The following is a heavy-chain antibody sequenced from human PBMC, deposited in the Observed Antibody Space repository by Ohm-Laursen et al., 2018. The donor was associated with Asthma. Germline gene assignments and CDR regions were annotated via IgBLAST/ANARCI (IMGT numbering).Heavy chain of an antibody. CDR2: ISGRGGTT. CDR3: AKDLGTVTKGYFDY. D-gene: IGHD4-17*01. J-gene: IGHJ4*02. V-gene: IGHV3-23*01. CDR1: GFTFSSYD. Sequence: SLRLSCAAPGFTFSSYDMSWVRQAPGKGLEWVSAISGRGGTTYYADSVEGRFTISRDNSKNTMYLQMNSLRAEDTAVYYCAKDLGTVTKGYFDYWGQGTLVTVSS.